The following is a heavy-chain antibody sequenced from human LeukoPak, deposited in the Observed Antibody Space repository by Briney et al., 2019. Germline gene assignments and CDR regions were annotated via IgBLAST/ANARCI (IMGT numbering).Heavy chain of an antibody. CDR1: GGSFSGYY. D-gene: IGHD3-22*01. CDR3: ARLYYYDSSGYSHGGIDY. V-gene: IGHV4-34*01. Sequence: SETLSLTCAVYGGSFSGYYWSWIRQPPGKGLEWIGEINHSGSTNYNPSLKSRVTISVDTSKNQFSLKLSPVTAADTAVYYCARLYYYDSSGYSHGGIDYWGQGTLVTVSS. CDR2: INHSGST. J-gene: IGHJ4*02.